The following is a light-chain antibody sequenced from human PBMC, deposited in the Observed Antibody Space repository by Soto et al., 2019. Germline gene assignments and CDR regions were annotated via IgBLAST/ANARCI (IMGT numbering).Light chain of an antibody. Sequence: EIVMTQSPATLSVSPGEGATLSCRASRSLSSNLAWYQQKPGQAPRLLIYGASSRATGIPARFSGSGSGTEFTLTVSSLQSDDFATYYCQHYNSYYTFGQGTKVDIK. CDR3: QHYNSYYT. V-gene: IGKV3-15*01. J-gene: IGKJ2*01. CDR1: RSLSSN. CDR2: GAS.